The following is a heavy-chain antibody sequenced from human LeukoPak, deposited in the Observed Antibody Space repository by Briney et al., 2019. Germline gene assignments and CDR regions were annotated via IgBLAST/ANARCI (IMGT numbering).Heavy chain of an antibody. CDR1: GFPFSTYA. J-gene: IGHJ6*03. V-gene: IGHV3-7*01. D-gene: IGHD5-18*01. CDR3: ARVQRNGYSYGYYYYMDV. Sequence: GGSLRLSCAASGFPFSTYAMSWVRQAPGKGLEWVANIKQDGSEKYYVDSVKGRFTIPRDNAKNSLYLQMNSLRAEDTAVYYCARVQRNGYSYGYYYYMDVWGKGTTVTVSS. CDR2: IKQDGSEK.